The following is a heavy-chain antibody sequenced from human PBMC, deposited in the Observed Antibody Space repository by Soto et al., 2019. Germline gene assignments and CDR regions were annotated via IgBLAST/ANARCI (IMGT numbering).Heavy chain of an antibody. V-gene: IGHV1-69*06. CDR1: GGTFSSYA. CDR2: IIPIFGTA. CDR3: ARDQAGEYCSSTSCYTNWFDP. D-gene: IGHD2-2*02. J-gene: IGHJ5*02. Sequence: SVKVSCKAAGGTFSSYAISWVRQAPGQGLEWMGGIIPIFGTANYAQKFQGRVTITADKSTSTAYMELSSLRSEDTAVYYCARDQAGEYCSSTSCYTNWFDPWGQGTLVTVS.